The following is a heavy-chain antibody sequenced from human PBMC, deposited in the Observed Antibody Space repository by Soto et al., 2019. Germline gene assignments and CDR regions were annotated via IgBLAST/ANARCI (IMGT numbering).Heavy chain of an antibody. J-gene: IGHJ4*02. CDR2: IWYDGSNK. CDR3: ARDLLALAGGGYFDY. Sequence: GVSLRLSYAASGFTLSSYVMHWARQAPVGGREGGAVIWYDGSNKYYADSVKGRFTISRDNSKNTLYLQMNSLRAEDTAVYYCARDLLALAGGGYFDYWGQGTLVTVS. D-gene: IGHD6-19*01. CDR1: GFTLSSYV. V-gene: IGHV3-33*01.